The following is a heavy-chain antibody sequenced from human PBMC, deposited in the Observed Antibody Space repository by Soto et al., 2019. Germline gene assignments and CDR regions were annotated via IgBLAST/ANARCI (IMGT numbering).Heavy chain of an antibody. V-gene: IGHV1-2*04. J-gene: IGHJ6*02. CDR1: GYTFTGYY. Sequence: GASVKVSCKASGYTFTGYYMPWVRQAPGQGLEWMGWINPNSGGTNYAQKFQGWVTMTRDTSISTAYMELSRLRSDDTAVYYCARDKGEWSGSYEYYYYGMDVWGQGTTVTVSS. CDR2: INPNSGGT. CDR3: ARDKGEWSGSYEYYYYGMDV. D-gene: IGHD1-26*01.